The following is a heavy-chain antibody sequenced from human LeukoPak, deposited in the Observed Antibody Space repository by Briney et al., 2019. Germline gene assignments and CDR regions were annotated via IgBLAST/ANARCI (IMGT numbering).Heavy chain of an antibody. Sequence: GGSLRLSCAASGFTFSSYVMSWVRQAPGKGLEWVSTISGSGGSTYYADSVKGRFTISRDNSKNTLYLQMNNLRAEDTAVYYCARALTTLTYEGYWGQGTLVTVSS. J-gene: IGHJ4*02. CDR1: GFTFSSYV. D-gene: IGHD1-1*01. V-gene: IGHV3-23*01. CDR3: ARALTTLTYEGY. CDR2: ISGSGGST.